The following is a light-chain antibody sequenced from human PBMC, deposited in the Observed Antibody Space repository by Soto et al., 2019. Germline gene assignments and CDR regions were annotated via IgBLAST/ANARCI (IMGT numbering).Light chain of an antibody. CDR1: QSVSSY. J-gene: IGKJ1*01. V-gene: IGKV3-11*01. CDR2: DAS. Sequence: EIVLTQSPATLSLSPGERATLSCRASQSVSSYLAWYQQKPGQAPRLLIYDASTRATGIPARFSGSGSGTDFTLTISSLEPEDSAVYYCQQYNSYSPWTFGQGTKVEIK. CDR3: QQYNSYSPWT.